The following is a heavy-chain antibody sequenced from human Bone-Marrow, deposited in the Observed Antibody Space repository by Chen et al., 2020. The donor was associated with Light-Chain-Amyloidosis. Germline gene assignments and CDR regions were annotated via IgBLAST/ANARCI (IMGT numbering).Heavy chain of an antibody. D-gene: IGHD1-1*01. CDR2: SNGDGTDI. CDR1: GFTFSDYY. V-gene: IGHV3-74*01. J-gene: IGHJ4*02. Sequence: DVQLVESGGGLIQPGESLRLSCAASGFTFSDYYMHWVRQGPGKGLVWVSRSNGDGTDIKYAGSVRGRFSSSRDSAKNTVYLQMISLRTEDTAVYYCARSVSGTFDYWGQGALVTVSS. CDR3: ARSVSGTFDY.